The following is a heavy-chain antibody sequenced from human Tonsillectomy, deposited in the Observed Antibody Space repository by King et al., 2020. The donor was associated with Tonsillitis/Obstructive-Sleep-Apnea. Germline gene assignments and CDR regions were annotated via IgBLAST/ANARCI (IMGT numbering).Heavy chain of an antibody. CDR2: ISGSGGST. J-gene: IGHJ6*04. CDR1: GFTFSSYA. CDR3: AKDSGFLERFHHLDV. D-gene: IGHD3-3*01. Sequence: VQLVESGGGLVQPGGSLRLSCAASGFTFSSYAMSWVRQAPGKGLEWVAGISGSGGSTYYADSVKGRFTISRDNSKNTLYLQMNSLRAEDTAVYYCAKDSGFLERFHHLDVWGKGTTVTVST. V-gene: IGHV3-23*04.